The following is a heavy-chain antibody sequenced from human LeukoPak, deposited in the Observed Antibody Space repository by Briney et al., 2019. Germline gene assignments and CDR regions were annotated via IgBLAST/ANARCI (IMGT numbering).Heavy chain of an antibody. V-gene: IGHV1-8*03. CDR2: MNPNSGNT. D-gene: IGHD5-12*01. J-gene: IGHJ6*03. CDR3: ARVMKVWWLRPYYYYYMDV. CDR1: GYTLTSYG. Sequence: GASVKVSCNASGYTLTSYGINWVRQATGQGLEWMGWMNPNSGNTGYAQKFQGRVTITRNTSISTAYMELSSLRSEDTAVYYCARVMKVWWLRPYYYYYMDVWGKGTTVTVSS.